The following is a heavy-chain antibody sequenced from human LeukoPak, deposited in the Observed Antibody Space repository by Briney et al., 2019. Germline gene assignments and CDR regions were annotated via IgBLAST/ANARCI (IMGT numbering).Heavy chain of an antibody. CDR1: GGTFSSYA. V-gene: IGHV1-69*01. D-gene: IGHD1-26*01. CDR2: IIPIFGTA. Sequence: GSSVKVSCKASGGTFSSYAISWVRQAPGQGLEWMGGIIPIFGTANYAQKFQGRVTITADESTSTAYMELSSLRSEDTAVYYCASSGLNIVGATIDYWGQGTLVTVSS. CDR3: ASSGLNIVGATIDY. J-gene: IGHJ4*02.